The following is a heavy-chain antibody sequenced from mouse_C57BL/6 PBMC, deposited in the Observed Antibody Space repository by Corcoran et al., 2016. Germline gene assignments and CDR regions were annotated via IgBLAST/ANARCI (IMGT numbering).Heavy chain of an antibody. CDR3: ARRVYYGSYFDY. CDR1: GYTFTDYY. D-gene: IGHD1-1*01. CDR2: INPNNGGT. Sequence: EVQLQQSGPELVKPGASVKISCKASGYTFTDYYMNWVKQSHGKSLEWIGDINPNNGGTSYNQKFKGKATLTVDKSSSTAYMELRSLTSEDSAVYDCARRVYYGSYFDYWGQGTTLTVSS. V-gene: IGHV1-26*01. J-gene: IGHJ2*01.